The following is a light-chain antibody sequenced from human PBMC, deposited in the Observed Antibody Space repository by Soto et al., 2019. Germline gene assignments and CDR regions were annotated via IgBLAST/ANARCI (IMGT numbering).Light chain of an antibody. Sequence: EIVLTQSPGTLSLSPGERATLSCRASQSVNTNYLAWYQQKSGQAPRLLIYGASSSATGIPDRFSGSGSGTDFSLTISRLEPEDFEAYFCQQYGSSPITFGQGTRLEIK. CDR3: QQYGSSPIT. CDR2: GAS. CDR1: QSVNTNY. V-gene: IGKV3-20*01. J-gene: IGKJ5*01.